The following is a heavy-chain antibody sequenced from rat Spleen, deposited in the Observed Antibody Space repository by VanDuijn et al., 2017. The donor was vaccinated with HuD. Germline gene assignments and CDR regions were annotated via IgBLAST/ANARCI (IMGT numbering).Heavy chain of an antibody. D-gene: IGHD1-12*02. CDR1: GFTFSDYA. CDR3: TRGYDGTYYYVNWFAY. CDR2: IIYDGSST. Sequence: EVQLVESGGGLVQPGRSLKFSCAASGFTFSDYAMAWVRQTPKKGLEWVATIIYDGSSTYYRDSVKGRFTISRDNAESTLYLQMNSLRSEDTATYYCTRGYDGTYYYVNWFAYWGQGTLVTVSS. J-gene: IGHJ3*01. V-gene: IGHV5-17*01.